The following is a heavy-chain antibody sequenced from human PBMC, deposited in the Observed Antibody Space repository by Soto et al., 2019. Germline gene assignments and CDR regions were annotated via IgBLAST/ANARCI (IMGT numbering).Heavy chain of an antibody. CDR1: GGSFSGYY. Sequence: QVQLQQWGAGLLKPSETLSLTCAVYGGSFSGYYWSWIRQPPGKGLEWIGEINHSGSTNYNPSLKSRVTISVDTSKNQCSLKLSSVTAADTAVYYCARGQYSSGCYYYYYGMDVWGQGTTVTASS. V-gene: IGHV4-34*01. J-gene: IGHJ6*02. CDR2: INHSGST. D-gene: IGHD6-19*01. CDR3: ARGQYSSGCYYYYYGMDV.